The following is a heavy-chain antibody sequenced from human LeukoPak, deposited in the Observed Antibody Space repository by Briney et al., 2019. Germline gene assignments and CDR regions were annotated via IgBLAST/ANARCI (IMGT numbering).Heavy chain of an antibody. CDR3: ARAWGLWSGPCWFDP. V-gene: IGHV1-69*13. CDR1: GGTFSSYA. Sequence: ASVKVSCKASGGTFSSYAISWVRQAPGQGLEWMGGIIPIFGTANYAQKFQGRVTITADESTSTAYMELSSLRAEDTAVYYCARAWGLWSGPCWFDPWGQGTLVTVSS. J-gene: IGHJ5*02. CDR2: IIPIFGTA. D-gene: IGHD3-3*01.